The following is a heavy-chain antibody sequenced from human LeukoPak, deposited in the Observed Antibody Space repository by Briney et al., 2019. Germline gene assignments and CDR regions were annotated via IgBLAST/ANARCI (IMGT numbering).Heavy chain of an antibody. V-gene: IGHV4-59*01. CDR3: ARETRGGDIDY. CDR2: IYYSGTT. CDR1: GGSITGYY. J-gene: IGHJ4*02. D-gene: IGHD2-21*01. Sequence: SETLSLTCSVSGGSITGYYWNWIRQPPGKGLEWIGYIYYSGTTNYSPSLKSRVTMSVDTSKNQFSLRLSSVTPADTAVYYCARETRGGDIDYWGRGTLVAVSS.